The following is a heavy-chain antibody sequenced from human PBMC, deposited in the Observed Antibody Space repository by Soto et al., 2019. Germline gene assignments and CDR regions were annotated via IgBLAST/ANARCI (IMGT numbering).Heavy chain of an antibody. J-gene: IGHJ3*02. Sequence: GGSLRLSCAASGFTFSSYAMHWVRQAPGKGLEWVAVISYDGSNKYYADSVKGRFTISRDNSKNTLYLQMNSLRAEDTAVYYCARPHEGGIAVAGTAFDNWGQGTMVTVSS. CDR1: GFTFSSYA. D-gene: IGHD6-19*01. V-gene: IGHV3-30*04. CDR3: ARPHEGGIAVAGTAFDN. CDR2: ISYDGSNK.